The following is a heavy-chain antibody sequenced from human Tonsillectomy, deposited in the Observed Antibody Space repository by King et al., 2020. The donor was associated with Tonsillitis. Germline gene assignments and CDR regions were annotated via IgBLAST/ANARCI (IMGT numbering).Heavy chain of an antibody. V-gene: IGHV1-2*02. D-gene: IGHD6-6*01. Sequence: VQLVQSGAEVKKPGASVKVSCKASGYTFTGYYMHWVRQAPGQGLEWMGWINPNSGGTNYAQKFQGRVTMTRDKSISTAYMELSRLRSDDTAVYYWACTQTSIAARPYYYYYGMDVWGQGTTVTVSS. CDR2: INPNSGGT. J-gene: IGHJ6*02. CDR3: ACTQTSIAARPYYYYYGMDV. CDR1: GYTFTGYY.